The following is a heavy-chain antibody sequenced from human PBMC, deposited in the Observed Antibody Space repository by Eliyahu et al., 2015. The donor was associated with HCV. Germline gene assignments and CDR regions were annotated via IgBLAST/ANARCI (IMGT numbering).Heavy chain of an antibody. CDR2: ISSSSSYI. CDR3: ARNMVRGVIMPAFDI. Sequence: EVQLVESGGGLVKPGGSLRLXCAASGFTFSXYSMNWVRQAPGKGLEWVSSISSSSSYIYYADSVKGRFTISRDNAKNSLYLQMNSLRAEDTAVYYCARNMVRGVIMPAFDIWGQGTMVTVSS. D-gene: IGHD3-10*01. CDR1: GFTFSXYS. V-gene: IGHV3-21*01. J-gene: IGHJ3*02.